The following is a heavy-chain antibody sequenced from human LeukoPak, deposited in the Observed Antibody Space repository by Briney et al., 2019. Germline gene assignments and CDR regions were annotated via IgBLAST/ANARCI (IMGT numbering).Heavy chain of an antibody. CDR3: ARSYNDTSGYYYGLYF. D-gene: IGHD3-22*01. CDR2: IHYSGST. CDR1: GDSISSYY. J-gene: IGHJ4*02. V-gene: IGHV4-59*01. Sequence: SETLSLTCIVSGDSISSYYWSWIRQPPGKGLECIGYIHYSGSTNYNPSLKSRVTISVDTSKSQFSLKLSSVTHADTAVYYCARSYNDTSGYYYGLYFWGQGTLVTVSS.